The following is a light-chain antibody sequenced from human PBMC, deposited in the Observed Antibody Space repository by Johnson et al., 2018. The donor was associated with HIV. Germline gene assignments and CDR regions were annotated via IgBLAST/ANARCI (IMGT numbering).Light chain of an antibody. V-gene: IGLV1-51*02. CDR3: GTWDSSLSAGRGV. CDR2: ENN. Sequence: QSALTQPPSVSAAPGQKVTISCSGSSSNIGNNYVSWYQQLPGTAPKLLICENNKRPSGIPDRFSGSKSGTSATLGITGLQTGDEADYYCGTWDSSLSAGRGVFGTGTKVTVL. CDR1: SSNIGNNY. J-gene: IGLJ1*01.